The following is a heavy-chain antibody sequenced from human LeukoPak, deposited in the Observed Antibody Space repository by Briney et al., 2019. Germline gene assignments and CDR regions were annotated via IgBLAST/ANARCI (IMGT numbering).Heavy chain of an antibody. Sequence: GGSLRLSCVASGFTFSTYWMTWVRQAPGKGLEWVAVISSDGTNKYYADSVKGRFTISRDNSKSTLYLQMNSLRAEDTAVYYCAKDWATLDYWGQGTLVTVSS. CDR2: ISSDGTNK. D-gene: IGHD2-15*01. V-gene: IGHV3-30*18. CDR3: AKDWATLDY. J-gene: IGHJ4*02. CDR1: GFTFSTYW.